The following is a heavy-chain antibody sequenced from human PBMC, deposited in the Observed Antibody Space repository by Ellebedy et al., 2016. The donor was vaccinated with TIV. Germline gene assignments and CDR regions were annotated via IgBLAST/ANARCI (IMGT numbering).Heavy chain of an antibody. V-gene: IGHV1-46*01. CDR2: INPSGGST. Sequence: ASVKVSCXASGYTFPSYYIHWVRQAPGQGLELMGIINPSGGSTSYVEKFQGRVTMTRDTSTSTVYMEVSSLRSDDTAIYYCTRDKGKDSYDTSGKYYYAMDVWGQGTTVTVSS. J-gene: IGHJ6*02. CDR3: TRDKGKDSYDTSGKYYYAMDV. CDR1: GYTFPSYY. D-gene: IGHD3-22*01.